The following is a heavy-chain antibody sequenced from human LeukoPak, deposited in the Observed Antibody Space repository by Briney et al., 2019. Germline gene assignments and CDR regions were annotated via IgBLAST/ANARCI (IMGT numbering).Heavy chain of an antibody. CDR3: ARASRLYCSSTSCHRRDAFDI. Sequence: PSETLSLTCTVSGGSISSYYWSWIRQPPGKGLEWIGYIYTSGSTNYNPSLKSRVTISVDTSKNQFSLKLSSVTAADTAVYYCARASRLYCSSTSCHRRDAFDIWGQGTMVSVSS. CDR1: GGSISSYY. D-gene: IGHD2-2*01. CDR2: IYTSGST. V-gene: IGHV4-4*09. J-gene: IGHJ3*02.